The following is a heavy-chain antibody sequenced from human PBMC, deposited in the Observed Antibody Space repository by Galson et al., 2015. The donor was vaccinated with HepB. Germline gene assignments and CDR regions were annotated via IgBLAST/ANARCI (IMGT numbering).Heavy chain of an antibody. J-gene: IGHJ4*02. CDR3: AKARGPILRGVIVDS. V-gene: IGHV3-23*01. CDR2: ISGSGGGGYT. D-gene: IGHD3-10*01. Sequence: SLRLSCAASGFTFNNYAMSWVRQAPGKGLEWVSAISGSGGGGYTYYADSVKGRFTFSSDNSNNTLFLQMNSLRAEDTAVDYCAKARGPILRGVIVDSWGQGTLVTVSS. CDR1: GFTFNNYA.